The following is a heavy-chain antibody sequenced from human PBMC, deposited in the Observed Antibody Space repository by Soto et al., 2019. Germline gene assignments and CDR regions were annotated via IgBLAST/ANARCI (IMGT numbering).Heavy chain of an antibody. D-gene: IGHD1-7*01. J-gene: IGHJ3*02. CDR2: ISSNGGST. CDR3: ARETGTGDAFDI. Sequence: GSLRLSCAASGFTFSSYAMHWVRQAPGKGLEYVSAISSNGGSTYYANSVKGRFTISRDNSKNTLYLQMGSLRAEDMAVYYCARETGTGDAFDIWGQGTMVTVSS. V-gene: IGHV3-64*01. CDR1: GFTFSSYA.